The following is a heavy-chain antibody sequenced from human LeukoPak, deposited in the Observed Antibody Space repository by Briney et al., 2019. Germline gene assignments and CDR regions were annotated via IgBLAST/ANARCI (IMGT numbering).Heavy chain of an antibody. Sequence: PSETLSLTCAVYGGSFSGYYWSWIRQPPGKGLEWIGEINHSGSTNYNPSLKSRVTISVDTSKNQFSLKLSSVTAADTAVYCCARGSRARSNAFDIWGQGTMVTVSS. J-gene: IGHJ3*02. CDR3: ARGSRARSNAFDI. CDR2: INHSGST. CDR1: GGSFSGYY. V-gene: IGHV4-34*01.